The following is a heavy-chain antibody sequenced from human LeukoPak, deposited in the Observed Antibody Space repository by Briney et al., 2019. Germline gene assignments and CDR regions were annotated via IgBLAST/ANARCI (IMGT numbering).Heavy chain of an antibody. D-gene: IGHD3-22*01. CDR3: ARANYYDTSGFDY. CDR2: ISSSGSAI. CDR1: GYTFSSNA. J-gene: IGHJ4*01. V-gene: IGHV3-48*03. Sequence: HPGGCPRPSCAPSGYTFSSNAMNWGRQAPGKGLEWVSYISSSGSAIYYADSVKGRFTISRDNAKNSLYLQMNSLRAEDTAVYYCARANYYDTSGFDYWGHRTLFSVSS.